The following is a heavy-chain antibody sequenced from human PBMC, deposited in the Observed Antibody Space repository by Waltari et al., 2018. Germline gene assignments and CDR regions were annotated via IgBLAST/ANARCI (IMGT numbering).Heavy chain of an antibody. J-gene: IGHJ4*02. CDR3: ARWGSFSSFDY. CDR2: IYHSGST. Sequence: QVQLQESGPGLVKPSETLSLTCAVSGYSISSGYYWGWIRQPPGKGLEWSGSIYHSGSTDYNPSLRSRVTIAVDTAKNQCSLKLSSVTAADTAVYYCARWGSFSSFDYWGQGTLVTVSS. D-gene: IGHD3-16*01. CDR1: GYSISSGYY. V-gene: IGHV4-38-2*01.